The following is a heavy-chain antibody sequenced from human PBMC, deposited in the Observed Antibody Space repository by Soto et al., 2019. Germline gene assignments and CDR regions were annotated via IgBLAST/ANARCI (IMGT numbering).Heavy chain of an antibody. CDR1: GFTFTRYS. CDR2: ISSTTNYI. J-gene: IGHJ4*02. Sequence: GGSLRLSCAASGFTFTRYSMNWVRQAPGKGLEWVSSISSTTNYIYYGDSMKGRFTISRDNTKNLLYLKMISPGAKDTAFYYCERDSEELASNFDYWGQGTLVTVSS. D-gene: IGHD1-26*01. V-gene: IGHV3-21*06. CDR3: ERDSEELASNFDY.